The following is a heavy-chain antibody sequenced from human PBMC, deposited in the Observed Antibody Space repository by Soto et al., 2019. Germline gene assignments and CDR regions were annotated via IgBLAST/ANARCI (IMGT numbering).Heavy chain of an antibody. D-gene: IGHD1-1*01. CDR2: IYYSGDT. V-gene: IGHV4-59*01. Sequence: SETLSLTCTVSGGSINSYYWSWIRQPPGKGLEWIGHIYYSGDTNYNPSLKSRVTISVDTSKNQFSLRLSSVTAANTAVYYCARETMPSSSKWFDPWGQGTLVTSPQ. CDR3: ARETMPSSSKWFDP. CDR1: GGSINSYY. J-gene: IGHJ5*02.